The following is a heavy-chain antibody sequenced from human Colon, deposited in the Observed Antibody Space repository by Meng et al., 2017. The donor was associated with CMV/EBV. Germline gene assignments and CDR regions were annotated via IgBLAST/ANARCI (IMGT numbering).Heavy chain of an antibody. CDR2: ISGSGGST. CDR3: AKDRHPYYDFWSGPSFDY. V-gene: IGHV3-23*01. CDR1: GFTFSSYA. J-gene: IGHJ4*02. Sequence: GGSLRLSCAASGFTFSSYAMSWVRPAPGKGLGWVSAISGSGGSTYYADSVKGRFTISRDNSKNTLYLQMNSLRAEDTAVYYCAKDRHPYYDFWSGPSFDYWGQGTLVTVSS. D-gene: IGHD3-3*01.